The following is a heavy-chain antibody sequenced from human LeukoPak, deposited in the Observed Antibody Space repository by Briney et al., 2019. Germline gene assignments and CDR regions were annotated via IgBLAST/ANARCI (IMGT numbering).Heavy chain of an antibody. Sequence: PGGSLRLSCAASGFTFTNAWLTGVRQAPGEGLEWVGRIKSKTDGETTDYAAPVKGRFTISRDDSTNTLYLQMNSLKIEYTAVYYCTTGGITTDYWGLGTLVTVSS. D-gene: IGHD3-22*01. CDR1: GFTFTNAW. CDR2: IKSKTDGETT. J-gene: IGHJ4*02. CDR3: TTGGITTDY. V-gene: IGHV3-15*01.